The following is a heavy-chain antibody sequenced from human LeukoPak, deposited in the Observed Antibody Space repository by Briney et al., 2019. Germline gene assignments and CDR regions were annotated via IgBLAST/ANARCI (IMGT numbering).Heavy chain of an antibody. CDR1: GYIFTDYY. V-gene: IGHV1-2*02. CDR2: INPDSGGT. D-gene: IGHD2-15*01. Sequence: ASVQVSCKASGYIFTDYYIHWMRQAPGQGLEWMGWINPDSGGTSYAQKFQGRVTMTRDTSISTVYVELSRLRSDDTAVYYCARSDSYTWFDPWGQGTLVTVSS. J-gene: IGHJ5*02. CDR3: ARSDSYTWFDP.